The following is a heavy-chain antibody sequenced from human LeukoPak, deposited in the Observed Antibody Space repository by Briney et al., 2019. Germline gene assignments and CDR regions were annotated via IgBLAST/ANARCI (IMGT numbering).Heavy chain of an antibody. V-gene: IGHV3-48*03. CDR1: GFTFTICA. Sequence: PGGSLRLSCAASGFTFTICAMNWVRQAPGKGLEWVAYISYSGGTVWYADSVKGRFTISRDNAKNSLYLQMNSLRAEDTAVYYCARGISGYDFYYFYYMDVWGKGTTVTVSS. D-gene: IGHD5-12*01. CDR2: ISYSGGTV. CDR3: ARGISGYDFYYFYYMDV. J-gene: IGHJ6*03.